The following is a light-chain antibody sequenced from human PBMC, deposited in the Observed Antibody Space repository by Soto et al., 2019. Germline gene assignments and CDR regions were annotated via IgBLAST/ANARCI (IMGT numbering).Light chain of an antibody. CDR3: QRYNTWPLT. CDR1: QGIGST. CDR2: GAS. Sequence: EIVMTQSPATLSVSPGERATLSCRASQGIGSTLAWYQQNPGQTPSLLIYGASTRATGVPARFSGSGSGTEFTLTINSLQSEDSAVYYCQRYNTWPLTFGGGTKVDIK. J-gene: IGKJ4*01. V-gene: IGKV3-15*01.